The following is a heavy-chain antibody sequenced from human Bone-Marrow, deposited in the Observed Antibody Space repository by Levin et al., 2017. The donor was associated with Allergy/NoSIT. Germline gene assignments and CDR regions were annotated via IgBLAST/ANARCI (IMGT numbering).Heavy chain of an antibody. D-gene: IGHD2-15*01. V-gene: IGHV1-69*01. J-gene: IGHJ6*02. CDR3: ARALHCSGGSCCRDSVSCLYFYGMDV. CDR1: GGTFSTYA. Sequence: KISCKASGGTFSTYAINWVRQAPGQGLEWMGGIIPVFGTLHYAQKFQGRITITADESPSTAYMELSSLRSEDTAVYYCARALHCSGGSCCRDSVSCLYFYGMDVWGQGTTVTVSS. CDR2: IIPVFGTL.